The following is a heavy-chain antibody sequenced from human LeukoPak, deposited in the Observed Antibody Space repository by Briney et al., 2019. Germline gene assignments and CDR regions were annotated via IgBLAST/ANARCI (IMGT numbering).Heavy chain of an antibody. CDR1: GFTFSSYA. J-gene: IGHJ4*02. CDR3: AREAVTRNYFDY. CDR2: ISGSGGTT. Sequence: GGSLRLSCAASGFTFSSYAMSWVRQAPGKGLEWVAVISGSGGTTYYADSVKGRFTISRDNSKNTLYLQMNSLRAEDTAVYYCAREAVTRNYFDYWGQGTLVTVSS. D-gene: IGHD4-17*01. V-gene: IGHV3-23*01.